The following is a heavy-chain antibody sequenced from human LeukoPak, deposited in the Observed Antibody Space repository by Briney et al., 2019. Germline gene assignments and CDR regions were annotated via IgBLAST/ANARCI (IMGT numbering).Heavy chain of an antibody. CDR1: GYTLTQLS. J-gene: IGHJ3*02. D-gene: IGHD3-3*01. V-gene: IGHV1-24*01. CDR3: ATNRQIMILGVVIMPAFDI. CDR2: FDVEDGEI. Sequence: GASVKVSCKVSGYTLTQLSVHWVRQAPGEGLEWMGGFDVEDGEIIYAQKFQGRVTMTEDTSTDTAYMELSSLRSEDTAVYYCATNRQIMILGVVIMPAFDIWGQGTMVTVSS.